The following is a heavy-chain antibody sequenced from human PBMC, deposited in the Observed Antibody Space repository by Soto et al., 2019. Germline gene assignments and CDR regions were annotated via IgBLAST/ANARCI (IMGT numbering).Heavy chain of an antibody. V-gene: IGHV1-3*01. CDR2: INPANGNT. J-gene: IGHJ3*01. CDR1: GFTFSDTL. D-gene: IGHD2-21*01. Sequence: QVQLVQSGAEVKKPGASVNISCQASGFTFSDTLINWVRQGPGQRLEWMGWINPANGNTRYSESFQCRVTISSLSSASTAYVALSDLTSEDTALYYCARDILSVGPRANDAFDVWGQGTMITVSS. CDR3: ARDILSVGPRANDAFDV.